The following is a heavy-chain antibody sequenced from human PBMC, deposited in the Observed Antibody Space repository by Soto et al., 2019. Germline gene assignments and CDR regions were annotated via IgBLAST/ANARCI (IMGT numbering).Heavy chain of an antibody. J-gene: IGHJ6*02. Sequence: GGSLRLSCAASGFTFSSYEMNWVRQAPGKXLEWVSYISSSGSTIYYADSVKGRFTISRDNAKNSLYLQMNSLRAEDTAVYYCARDQYAAAGYYYYYGMDVWGQGTTVTVSS. CDR1: GFTFSSYE. D-gene: IGHD6-13*01. CDR2: ISSSGSTI. V-gene: IGHV3-48*03. CDR3: ARDQYAAAGYYYYYGMDV.